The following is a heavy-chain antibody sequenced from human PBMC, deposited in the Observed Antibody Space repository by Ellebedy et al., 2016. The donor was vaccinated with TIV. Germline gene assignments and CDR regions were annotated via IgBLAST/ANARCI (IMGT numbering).Heavy chain of an antibody. CDR2: IDWDDDK. V-gene: IGHV2-70*04. CDR1: GFSLSNARMG. J-gene: IGHJ4*02. D-gene: IGHD4-23*01. CDR3: ARDYGGNSPYDY. Sequence: SGPTLVKPTETLTLTCTVSGFSLSNARMGVSWIRQPPGKALEWHAHIDWDDDKFYSTSLKTRLTISKDTSKNQVALTMTNMDPVDTATYYCARDYGGNSPYDYWGQGTLVTVSS.